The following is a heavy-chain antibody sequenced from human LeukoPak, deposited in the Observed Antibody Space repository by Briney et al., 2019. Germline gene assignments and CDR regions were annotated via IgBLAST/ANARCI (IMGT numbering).Heavy chain of an antibody. Sequence: SETLSLTSTVSVGAISSGSDYWGGIPQPPGEGLGCVASMYYRGPTFYSPSLKSRVPISVDTSTNPLSLKLGSVTAADTAVYYCARHPPRDGSAFDYWGQGTLVTVSS. CDR3: ARHPPRDGSAFDY. CDR2: MYYRGPT. J-gene: IGHJ4*02. CDR1: VGAISSGSDY. V-gene: IGHV4-39*01.